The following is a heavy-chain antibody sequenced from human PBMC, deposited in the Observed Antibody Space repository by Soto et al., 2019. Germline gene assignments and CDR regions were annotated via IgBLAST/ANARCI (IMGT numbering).Heavy chain of an antibody. Sequence: SETLSLTCTVSGAAVISYYWSWFRQPVGKGLEWIGRIHSSGNLNYNPSLESRVTMSLDTSKNQFSLRLTSVTAADTALYLCARDVGKNYWGQGIRVTVSS. D-gene: IGHD3-10*01. V-gene: IGHV4-4*07. J-gene: IGHJ4*02. CDR1: GAAVISYY. CDR2: IHSSGNL. CDR3: ARDVGKNY.